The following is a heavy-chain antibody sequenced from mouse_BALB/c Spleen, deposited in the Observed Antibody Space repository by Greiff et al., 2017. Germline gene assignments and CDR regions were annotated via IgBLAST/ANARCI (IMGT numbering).Heavy chain of an antibody. CDR1: GFTFSDYG. D-gene: IGHD2-4*01. V-gene: IGHV5-15*02. J-gene: IGHJ2*01. CDR3: ARSTMITTCDY. Sequence: EVMLVESGGGLVQPGGSRKLSCAASGFTFSDYGMAWVRQAPGKGPEWVAFISNLAYSIYYADTVTGRFTISRENAKNTLYLEMSSLRSEDTAMYYCARSTMITTCDYWGQGTTLTVSS. CDR2: ISNLAYSI.